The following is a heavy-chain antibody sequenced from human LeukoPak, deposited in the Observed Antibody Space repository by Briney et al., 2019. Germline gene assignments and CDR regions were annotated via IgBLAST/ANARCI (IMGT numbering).Heavy chain of an antibody. Sequence: GGSLRLSCTTSGFTFGDYAMNWFRQAPGKGLEWVSFIRSKAYGETTEYAASVKGRFTISRDDSKSIAYLQMNSLKTEDTAVYYCTRDRNGYCTSGVCYNWFDPWGQGTLVTVSS. V-gene: IGHV3-49*03. CDR1: GFTFGDYA. CDR3: TRDRNGYCTSGVCYNWFDP. D-gene: IGHD2-8*01. J-gene: IGHJ5*02. CDR2: IRSKAYGETT.